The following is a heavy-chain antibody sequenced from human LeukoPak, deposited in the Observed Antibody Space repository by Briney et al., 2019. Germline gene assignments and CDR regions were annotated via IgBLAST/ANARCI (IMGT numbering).Heavy chain of an antibody. D-gene: IGHD2-2*01. CDR3: ARGSDVVPAPEVDY. Sequence: GASVKVSCKASGYTFTGYYMHWVRQAPGQGLEWMGWINPNSGGTNYAQKFQGRVTMTRDTSISTAYMELSRLRSDDTAVYYCARGSDVVPAPEVDYWGQGTLVTVSS. CDR1: GYTFTGYY. V-gene: IGHV1-2*02. J-gene: IGHJ4*02. CDR2: INPNSGGT.